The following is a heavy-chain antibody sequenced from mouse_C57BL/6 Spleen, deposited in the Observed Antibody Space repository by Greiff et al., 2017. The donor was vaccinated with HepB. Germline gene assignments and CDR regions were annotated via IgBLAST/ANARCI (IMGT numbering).Heavy chain of an antibody. CDR3: ARYRGRDYYFDY. D-gene: IGHD3-3*01. J-gene: IGHJ2*01. CDR2: IRNKANGYTT. CDR1: GFTFTDYY. Sequence: EVKLVESGGGLVQPGGSLSLSCAASGFTFTDYYMSWVRQPPGKALEWLGFIRNKANGYTTEYSASVKGRFTISRDNSQSILYRQMNALRAEDSATYYCARYRGRDYYFDYWGQGTTLTVSS. V-gene: IGHV7-3*01.